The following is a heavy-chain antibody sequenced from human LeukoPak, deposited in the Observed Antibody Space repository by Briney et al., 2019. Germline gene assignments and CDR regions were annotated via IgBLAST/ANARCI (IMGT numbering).Heavy chain of an antibody. D-gene: IGHD6-19*01. V-gene: IGHV3-15*01. CDR2: IRSKIDGGTT. Sequence: GGSLRLSCVAAGFTLKITRVSWVRQAPGKGLEWVGRIRSKIDGGTTDYAAPVKGGFTISRDDSKHTLSLQMNSPKTEDTAVYSCATGTEQQWLSLDYWGQGTLVTVSS. CDR1: GFTLKITR. J-gene: IGHJ4*02. CDR3: ATGTEQQWLSLDY.